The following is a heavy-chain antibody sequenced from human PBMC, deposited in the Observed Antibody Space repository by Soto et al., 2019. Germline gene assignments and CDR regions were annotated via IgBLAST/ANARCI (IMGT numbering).Heavy chain of an antibody. CDR3: ARDRDRLQLGGNYYYIMDV. CDR2: IIPIFPTP. V-gene: IGHV1-69*12. CDR1: RGTFRSST. Sequence: QVQLVQSGAEVKKPGSSVTLSCKASRGTFRSSTISWVRQAPGQGLEWMGGIIPIFPTPDYAQKFQDRVTITADESASTAYVELSSLTSEDTAVYYCARDRDRLQLGGNYYYIMDVWGQGTTVTVSS. D-gene: IGHD4-4*01. J-gene: IGHJ6*02.